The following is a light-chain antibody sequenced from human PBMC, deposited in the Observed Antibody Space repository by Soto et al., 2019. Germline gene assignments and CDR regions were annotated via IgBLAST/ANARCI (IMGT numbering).Light chain of an antibody. CDR1: QSIGSW. CDR2: KAS. CDR3: QQYGSYSPWT. Sequence: DIQMTQSPSTLSASVGDRVTITCRASQSIGSWLAWYQQKPGKAPKLLIYKASILESGVPSRFSGSGSGTEFTLTISSLQPDDFASYYCQQYGSYSPWTFGQGTKVEIK. J-gene: IGKJ1*01. V-gene: IGKV1-5*03.